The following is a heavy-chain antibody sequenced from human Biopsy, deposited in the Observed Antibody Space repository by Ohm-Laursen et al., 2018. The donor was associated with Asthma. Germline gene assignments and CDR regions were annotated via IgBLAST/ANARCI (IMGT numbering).Heavy chain of an antibody. J-gene: IGHJ4*02. CDR2: ITFDGSTQ. D-gene: IGHD6-13*01. CDR3: LRDTLGYYFDI. CDR1: GRHFGSYN. V-gene: IGHV3-30-3*01. Sequence: RLSCAASGRHFGSYNMHWARQAPGKGLEWVAVITFDGSTQHYGDSVKGRFTISRDNSKNMLFLQMNSLRAEDTAVYYCLRDTLGYYFDIWGQGTQVTVSS.